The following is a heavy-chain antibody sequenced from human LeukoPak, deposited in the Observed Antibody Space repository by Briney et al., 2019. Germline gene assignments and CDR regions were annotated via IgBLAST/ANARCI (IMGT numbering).Heavy chain of an antibody. CDR3: ARDGTSTDDY. J-gene: IGHJ4*02. V-gene: IGHV1-18*01. D-gene: IGHD2-2*01. CDR1: GYTFSNFG. CDR2: ISGNNDNP. Sequence: GASVKVSCKASGYTFSNFGISWVRQAPAQGLEWMGWISGNNDNPNYGQKFQGRFTVTSDSSTRTAYMELKRLRSDDTAVYYCARDGTSTDDYWGQGTLVTVSS.